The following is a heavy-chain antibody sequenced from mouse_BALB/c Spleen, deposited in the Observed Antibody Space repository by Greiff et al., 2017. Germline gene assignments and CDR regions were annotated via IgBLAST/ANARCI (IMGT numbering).Heavy chain of an antibody. Sequence: DVMLVESGGGLVQPGGSLKLSCAASGFTFSSYTMSWVRQTPEKRLEWVAYISNGGGSTYYPDTVKGRFTISRDNAKNTLYLQMSSLKSEDTAMYYCARQGGDAMDYWGQGTSVTVSS. V-gene: IGHV5-12-2*01. CDR2: ISNGGGST. CDR3: ARQGGDAMDY. D-gene: IGHD3-3*01. CDR1: GFTFSSYT. J-gene: IGHJ4*01.